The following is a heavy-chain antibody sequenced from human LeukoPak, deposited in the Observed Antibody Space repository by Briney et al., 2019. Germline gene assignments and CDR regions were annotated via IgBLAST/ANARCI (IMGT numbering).Heavy chain of an antibody. CDR2: ISSSSSSV. CDR3: ASSGSYRFDY. D-gene: IGHD1-26*01. Sequence: GGSLRLSCAASGFTFSSDSMNWVRQAPGKGLEWVSYISSSSSSVYYADSVKGRFSISRDNAKNSLYLQMNSLRDEDTAVYYCASSGSYRFDYWGQGTLVTVPS. V-gene: IGHV3-48*02. J-gene: IGHJ4*02. CDR1: GFTFSSDS.